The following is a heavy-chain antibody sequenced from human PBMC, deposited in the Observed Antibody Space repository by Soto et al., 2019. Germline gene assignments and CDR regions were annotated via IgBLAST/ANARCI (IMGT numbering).Heavy chain of an antibody. V-gene: IGHV1-18*01. Sequence: ASVKVSCKASGYTFTSYAMHWVRQAPGQRLEWMGWISAYNGNTNYAQKLQGRVTMTTDTSTSTAYMELRSLRSDDTAVYYCARVILYCSSTSCYGPTNFDYWGQGTLVTVSS. CDR3: ARVILYCSSTSCYGPTNFDY. CDR2: ISAYNGNT. D-gene: IGHD2-2*01. CDR1: GYTFTSYA. J-gene: IGHJ4*02.